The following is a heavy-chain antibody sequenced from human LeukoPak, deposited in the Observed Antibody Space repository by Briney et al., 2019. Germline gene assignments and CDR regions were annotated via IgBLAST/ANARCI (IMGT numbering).Heavy chain of an antibody. Sequence: PGGSLRLSCAASGFTFSSNAMSWVGQAPGTGLEWVSAISSSGGSTYYADSVKGRFTISRDNSKNTLYLQMNSLRAEDMAVYYCAKQLERRFDPWGQGALVTVSS. D-gene: IGHD1-1*01. V-gene: IGHV3-23*01. CDR3: AKQLERRFDP. CDR1: GFTFSSNA. J-gene: IGHJ5*02. CDR2: ISSSGGST.